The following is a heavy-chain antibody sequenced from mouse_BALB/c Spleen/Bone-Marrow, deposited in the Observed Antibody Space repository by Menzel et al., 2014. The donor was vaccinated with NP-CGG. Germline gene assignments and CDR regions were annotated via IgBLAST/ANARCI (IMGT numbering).Heavy chain of an antibody. J-gene: IGHJ1*01. CDR3: ARGEGYDGRYFDV. CDR1: GYTFTDYA. CDR2: ISTYSGNT. Sequence: QVTLKVCGPELVRPGVSVKISCKGSGYTFTDYAMHWVKQSHAKSLEWIGVISTYSGNTNYIQKFKGRATMTVDKSSSTAYMELARLTSEDSAIYYCARGEGYDGRYFDVWGAGTTVTVSP. V-gene: IGHV1-67*01. D-gene: IGHD2-2*01.